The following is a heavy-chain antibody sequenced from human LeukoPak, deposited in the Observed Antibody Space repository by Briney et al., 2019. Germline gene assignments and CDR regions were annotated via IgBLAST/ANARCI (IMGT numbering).Heavy chain of an antibody. V-gene: IGHV4-34*01. CDR1: GGSFSGYY. J-gene: IGHJ5*02. Sequence: PAETLSLTRALYGGSFSGYYWSWIRQPPGKGLEWIGEINHSGSTNYNPSLKSRVTISVDTSKNQYSLKLSSVTAADTAVYYCAREFSYGSGSYYPLRFDPWGQGTLVTVSS. CDR3: AREFSYGSGSYYPLRFDP. D-gene: IGHD3-10*01. CDR2: INHSGST.